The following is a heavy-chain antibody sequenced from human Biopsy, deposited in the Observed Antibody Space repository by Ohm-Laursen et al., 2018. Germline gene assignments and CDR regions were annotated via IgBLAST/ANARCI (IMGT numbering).Heavy chain of an antibody. CDR3: VKCMTGGSNYYFYH. J-gene: IGHJ4*02. D-gene: IGHD2-8*01. Sequence: SLRLSCAASGFTVSSNYMSWVRQAPGKGLEWVSVIYSGGSTYYADSVKGRFTISRDNSKNTLYLQMNSLRGEDTAVYYCVKCMTGGSNYYFYHCGQGTLVTVSS. CDR2: IYSGGST. V-gene: IGHV3-66*01. CDR1: GFTVSSNY.